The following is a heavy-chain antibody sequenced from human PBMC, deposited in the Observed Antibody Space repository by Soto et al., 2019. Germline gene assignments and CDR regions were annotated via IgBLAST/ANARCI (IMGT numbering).Heavy chain of an antibody. CDR3: ARTGGMDV. Sequence: QVQLQQWGAGLLKPSETLSLTCAVYGGSFSGYYWSWLRHPPGKGPEWIGEINHRGSTKYNPSLENRVTISVDTPKNQFSLKLNSVSAADTAVYYCARTGGMDVWSQGATVTVSS. CDR1: GGSFSGYY. CDR2: INHRGST. V-gene: IGHV4-34*01. J-gene: IGHJ6*02.